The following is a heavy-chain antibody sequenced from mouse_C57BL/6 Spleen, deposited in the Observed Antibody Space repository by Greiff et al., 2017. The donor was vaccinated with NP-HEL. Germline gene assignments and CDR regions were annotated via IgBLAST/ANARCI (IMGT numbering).Heavy chain of an antibody. Sequence: EVQLVESGGGLVKPGGSLKLSCAASGFTFSSYAMSWVRQTPEKRLEWVATISDGGSYTYYPDNVKGRFTISRDNAKNNLYLQMSHLKSEDTAMYYCARDRPYYGSSYDYAMDYWGQGTSVTVSS. D-gene: IGHD1-1*01. CDR1: GFTFSSYA. V-gene: IGHV5-4*01. J-gene: IGHJ4*01. CDR2: ISDGGSYT. CDR3: ARDRPYYGSSYDYAMDY.